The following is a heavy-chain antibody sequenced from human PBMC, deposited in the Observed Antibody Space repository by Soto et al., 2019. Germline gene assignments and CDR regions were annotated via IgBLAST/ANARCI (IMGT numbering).Heavy chain of an antibody. Sequence: GASLKVSCKASGGTFSSYAISWVRQAPGQGLEWMGGIIPIFGTANYAQKFQGRVTITADESTSTAYMELSSLRSEDTAVYYCARVDGPYYDILTGYYTGYYYYGMDVWGQGTTVTVSS. D-gene: IGHD3-9*01. CDR1: GGTFSSYA. V-gene: IGHV1-69*13. CDR3: ARVDGPYYDILTGYYTGYYYYGMDV. J-gene: IGHJ6*02. CDR2: IIPIFGTA.